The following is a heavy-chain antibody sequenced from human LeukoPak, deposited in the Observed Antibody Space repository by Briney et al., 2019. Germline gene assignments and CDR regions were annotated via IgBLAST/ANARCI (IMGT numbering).Heavy chain of an antibody. CDR3: AEDSPPGILDP. J-gene: IGHJ5*02. CDR1: GFTFSDYY. Sequence: PGGSLRPSCAASGFTFSDYYMSWVRQAPGKGLEWVSYISSSSSTIYYADSVKGRFTISRDNAKNSLYLQMNSLRAEDTAVYYCAEDSPPGILDPWGQGTLVTVPS. CDR2: ISSSSSTI. V-gene: IGHV3-11*04.